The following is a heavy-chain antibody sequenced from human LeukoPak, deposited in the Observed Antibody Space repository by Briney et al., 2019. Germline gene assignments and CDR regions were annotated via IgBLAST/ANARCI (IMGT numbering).Heavy chain of an antibody. CDR2: IYPGDSDT. D-gene: IGHD3-9*01. CDR3: ARHSYYDILTGYYVPFDY. CDR1: GYIFTSYW. Sequence: HGESLQISCKGSGYIFTSYWIGWVRQMPGKGLEWMGIIYPGDSDTRYSPSFQGQVTISADKSISTAYLQWSSLKASDTAMYYCARHSYYDILTGYYVPFDYWGQGTLVTVSS. J-gene: IGHJ4*02. V-gene: IGHV5-51*01.